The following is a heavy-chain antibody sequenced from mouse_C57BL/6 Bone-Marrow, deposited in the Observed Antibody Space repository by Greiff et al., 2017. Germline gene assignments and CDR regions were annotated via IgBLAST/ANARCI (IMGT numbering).Heavy chain of an antibody. CDR2: IDPENGDT. CDR3: TPITTVVDY. D-gene: IGHD1-1*01. CDR1: GFNIKDDY. J-gene: IGHJ2*01. V-gene: IGHV14-4*01. Sequence: EVQLQQSGAELVRPGASVKLSCTASGFNIKDDYMHWVKQRPEQGLEWIGWIDPENGDTEYASKFQGKATITADTSSNPAYLQLSSLTSEDTAVYYYTPITTVVDYWGQGTTRTVSS.